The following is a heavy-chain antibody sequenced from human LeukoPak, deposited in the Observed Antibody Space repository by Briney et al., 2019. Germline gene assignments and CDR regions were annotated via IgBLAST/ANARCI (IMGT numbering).Heavy chain of an antibody. D-gene: IGHD5-12*01. J-gene: IGHJ4*02. V-gene: IGHV3-9*01. Sequence: GGSLRLSCAASGFTFDDYAMHWVRQAPGKGLEWVSGISWNSGSIGYADSVKGRFTISRDNAKNSLYLQMNSLRAEDTALYYCAKGRGYSGSYFDYWGQGTLVTVFS. CDR3: AKGRGYSGSYFDY. CDR2: ISWNSGSI. CDR1: GFTFDDYA.